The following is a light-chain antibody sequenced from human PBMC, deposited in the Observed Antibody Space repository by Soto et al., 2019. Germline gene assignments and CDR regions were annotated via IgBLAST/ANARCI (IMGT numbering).Light chain of an antibody. V-gene: IGKV3-11*01. J-gene: IGKJ2*02. CDR2: DAS. CDR1: QSVNTY. CDR3: QQRTDWPPTCT. Sequence: ETVLTQSPATLSLSPGDRATLSCRASQSVNTYLAWYQQKPGQAPRLLIYDASNRATGTLARFSGSGSGTDFTLTISKVEPEDFAVYFCQQRTDWPPTCTFGQGTKLEIK.